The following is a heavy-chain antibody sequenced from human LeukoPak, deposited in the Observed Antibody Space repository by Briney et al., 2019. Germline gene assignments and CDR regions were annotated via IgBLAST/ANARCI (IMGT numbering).Heavy chain of an antibody. V-gene: IGHV1-8*01. D-gene: IGHD2-8*01. CDR1: GYTFISYN. CDR2: VNPRSGDA. Sequence: ASVKVSCKASGYTFISYNINWLRQATGQGLEWMGWVNPRSGDAGYLQKFQGRLTITRDSSIDTAYMDLSGLNSEDTAVYYCAKGVPLGYCTYGVCYPPYYFDYWGQGTLVTASS. J-gene: IGHJ4*02. CDR3: AKGVPLGYCTYGVCYPPYYFDY.